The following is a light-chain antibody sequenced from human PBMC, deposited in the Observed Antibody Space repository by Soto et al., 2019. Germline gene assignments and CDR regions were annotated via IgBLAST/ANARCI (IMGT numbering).Light chain of an antibody. Sequence: ENVLTQSPGTLSLSPGERATLSCRASQSVSSTYLAWYQQKPGQAPRLLIYGASSRATGIPDRFSGSGSGTDFTLTISRLEPEDFAVYYCQHYGDSSAWTFGQGTKVDIK. V-gene: IGKV3-20*01. CDR1: QSVSSTY. CDR2: GAS. CDR3: QHYGDSSAWT. J-gene: IGKJ1*01.